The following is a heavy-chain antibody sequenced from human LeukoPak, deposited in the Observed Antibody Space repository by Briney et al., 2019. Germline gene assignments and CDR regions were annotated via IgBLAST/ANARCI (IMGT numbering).Heavy chain of an antibody. CDR3: AKDGLLWFGELLSSQTYFDY. CDR1: GFTFDDYA. J-gene: IGHJ4*02. V-gene: IGHV3-9*01. D-gene: IGHD3-10*01. Sequence: TGGSLRLSSAASGFTFDDYAMHWVRQAPGKGLEWVSGISWNSGSIGYADSVKGRFTISRDNAKNSLYLQMNSLRAEDTALYYCAKDGLLWFGELLSSQTYFDYWGQGTLVTVSS. CDR2: ISWNSGSI.